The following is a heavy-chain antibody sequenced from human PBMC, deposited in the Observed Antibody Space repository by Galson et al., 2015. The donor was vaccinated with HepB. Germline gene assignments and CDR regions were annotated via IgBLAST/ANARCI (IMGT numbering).Heavy chain of an antibody. J-gene: IGHJ4*01. CDR3: AKDITAYSSSWPIFDS. Sequence: SLRLSCAASGFTFSNYAMNWVRQAPGKGLEWVSGFRGKGGSTHYADSVKGRFTISRDNSKNTLYLEMNSLRVEDTAVYYCAKDITAYSSSWPIFDSWGHGTLVTVSP. V-gene: IGHV3-23*01. D-gene: IGHD6-13*01. CDR2: FRGKGGST. CDR1: GFTFSNYA.